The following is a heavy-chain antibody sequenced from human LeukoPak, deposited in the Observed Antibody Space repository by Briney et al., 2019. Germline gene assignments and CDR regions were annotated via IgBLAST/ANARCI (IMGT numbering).Heavy chain of an antibody. J-gene: IGHJ3*02. CDR1: GGTFSSYA. V-gene: IGHV1-69*13. D-gene: IGHD6-19*01. Sequence: SVKVSCKASGGTFSSYAISWVRQAPGQGLEWMGGIIPIFGTANYAQKFQGRVTITADESTSTAYMELSSLRSEDTAVYYCARDRAVVGGAFDIWGQGTMVTVSS. CDR2: IIPIFGTA. CDR3: ARDRAVVGGAFDI.